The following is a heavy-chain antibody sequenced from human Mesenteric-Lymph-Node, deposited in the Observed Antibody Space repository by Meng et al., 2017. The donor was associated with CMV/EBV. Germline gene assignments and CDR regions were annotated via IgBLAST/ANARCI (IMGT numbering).Heavy chain of an antibody. CDR1: GFTFSSHG. D-gene: IGHD6-13*01. V-gene: IGHV3-30*02. CDR2: IRYDGSNK. J-gene: IGHJ6*02. CDR3: ARDSRIAAAQYYYYGMDV. Sequence: GGSLRLSCTASGFTFSSHGMHWVRQAPGKGLEWVAFIRYDGSNKYYADSVKGRFTISRDSSRDTLFLQMNSLRPEDTAVYYCARDSRIAAAQYYYYGMDVWGQGTTVTVSS.